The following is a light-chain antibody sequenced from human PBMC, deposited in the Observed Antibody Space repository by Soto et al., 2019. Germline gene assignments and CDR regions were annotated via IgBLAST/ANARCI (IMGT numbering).Light chain of an antibody. J-gene: IGLJ2*01. CDR2: GNT. Sequence: QPVLTQPPSVSGAPGQRVTISCTGSSSNIGAGYDVHWYQQVPGTAPKLLIYGNTNRPSGVPDRFSGSKSGTSASLAITGLQAEDEADYYCQSYESSLSGWIFGGGTQLTVL. CDR3: QSYESSLSGWI. V-gene: IGLV1-40*01. CDR1: SSNIGAGYD.